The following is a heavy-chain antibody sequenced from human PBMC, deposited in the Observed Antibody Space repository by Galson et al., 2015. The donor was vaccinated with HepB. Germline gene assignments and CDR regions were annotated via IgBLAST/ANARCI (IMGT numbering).Heavy chain of an antibody. Sequence: SLRLSCAASGFRFGNYWMHWVRQVLGKGLEWISRINTFGNEIKYADSVRGRFATTRDNAKNILYLQMYSLGAEDTGLYYCARRGGSTWFPGSGYFDLWGRGSLVTVSS. CDR1: GFRFGNYW. J-gene: IGHJ2*01. D-gene: IGHD2-2*01. CDR2: INTFGNEI. CDR3: ARRGGSTWFPGSGYFDL. V-gene: IGHV3-74*03.